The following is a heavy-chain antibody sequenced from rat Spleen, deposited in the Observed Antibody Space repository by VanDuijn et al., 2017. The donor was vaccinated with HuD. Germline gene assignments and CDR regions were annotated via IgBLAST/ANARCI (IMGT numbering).Heavy chain of an antibody. CDR2: MWSEGDT. CDR1: GFSLTSYH. CDR3: ARTAY. J-gene: IGHJ3*01. Sequence: QVQLKESGPGLVQPSQTLSLTCTVSGFSLTSYHVHWVRQPPGKGLEWMGIMWSEGDTSYNSALKSRLSISRDTSKSQVFLKMSSLQTEDTATYYCARTAYWGQGTLVTVSS. V-gene: IGHV2-32*01.